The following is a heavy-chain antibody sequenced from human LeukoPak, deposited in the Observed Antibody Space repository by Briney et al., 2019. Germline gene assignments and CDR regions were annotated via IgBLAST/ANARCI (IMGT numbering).Heavy chain of an antibody. CDR2: INPNSGGT. CDR3: ARPWEITMSERSYNWFDS. CDR1: GYTFTAYY. J-gene: IGHJ5*01. Sequence: ASVSVSCTASGYTFTAYYIHWVRQAPGQGLEWMGRINPNSGGTNYAQKFQGRVTMARDTSISTAYMELSRLRSDDTAVYFCARPWEITMSERSYNWFDSWGQGTLVTVSS. D-gene: IGHD1-26*01. V-gene: IGHV1-2*02.